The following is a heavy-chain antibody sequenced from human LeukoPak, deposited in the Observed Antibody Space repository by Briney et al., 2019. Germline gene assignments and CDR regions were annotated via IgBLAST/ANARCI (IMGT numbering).Heavy chain of an antibody. CDR2: ISSSGSTI. J-gene: IGHJ4*02. V-gene: IGHV3-48*03. CDR1: GFTFSSYE. CDR3: ARGNCSSSSCYTDFDY. D-gene: IGHD2-2*02. Sequence: PGGSLRLSCAASGFTFSSYEMNWVRQAPGKGLEWVSYISSSGSTIYYADSVKGRFTISRDNAKNSLYLQMNSLRAEDTAVYYCARGNCSSSSCYTDFDYWGQGTLVTVSS.